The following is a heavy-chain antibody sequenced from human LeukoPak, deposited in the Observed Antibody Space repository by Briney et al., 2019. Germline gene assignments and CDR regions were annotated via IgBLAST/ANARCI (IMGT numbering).Heavy chain of an antibody. D-gene: IGHD5-24*01. CDR1: GGSFSGYY. CDR3: ARGSRDRRQQFDY. Sequence: SETLSLTSAVYGGSFSGYYWSWIRQPPGKGLEWIGEINHSGTTNYNPSLKSRVTISVDTSKNQFSLDLISVTAADTAVYYCARGSRDRRQQFDYWGQGTLVTVSS. J-gene: IGHJ4*02. CDR2: INHSGTT. V-gene: IGHV4-34*01.